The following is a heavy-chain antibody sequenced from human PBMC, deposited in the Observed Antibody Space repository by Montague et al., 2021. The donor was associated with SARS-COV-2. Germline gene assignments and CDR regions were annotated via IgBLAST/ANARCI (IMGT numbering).Heavy chain of an antibody. CDR3: ARGNWEKVTGTTSDYLYYFDR. V-gene: IGHV6-1*01. J-gene: IGHJ4*02. CDR1: GDSVSSSSVA. CDR2: TYYRSRWYD. Sequence: CAISGDSVSSSSVAWNWIRQSPSRGLEWLGRTYYRSRWYDDYAASVKGRITMNPDTAMNHFSLQLNSVTPEDTAVYYCARGNWEKVTGTTSDYLYYFDRWGQGTLVTVSS. D-gene: IGHD1-7*01.